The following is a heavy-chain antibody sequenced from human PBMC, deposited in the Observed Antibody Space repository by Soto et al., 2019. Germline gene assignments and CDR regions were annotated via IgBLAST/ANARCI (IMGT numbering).Heavy chain of an antibody. CDR2: IYSGGST. CDR3: ARRPGIAAAGTMLERYYYYGMDV. Sequence: LRLSCAASGFTVSSNYMSWVRQAPGKGLEWVSVIYSGGSTYYADSVKGRFTISRDTSKNTLYLQMNSLRAEDTAVYYCARRPGIAAAGTMLERYYYYGMDVWGQGTTVTVSS. J-gene: IGHJ6*02. V-gene: IGHV3-53*01. CDR1: GFTVSSNY. D-gene: IGHD6-13*01.